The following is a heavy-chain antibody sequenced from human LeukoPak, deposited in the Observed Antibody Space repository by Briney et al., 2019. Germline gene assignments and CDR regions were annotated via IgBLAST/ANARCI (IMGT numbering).Heavy chain of an antibody. CDR2: IYHSGST. CDR1: GHSITNPNW. CDR3: ARDSDFWSGHTN. D-gene: IGHD3-3*01. J-gene: IGHJ4*02. Sequence: PSETLSLTCAVSGHSITNPNWWSWVRQPPGKGLEWIGEIYHSGSTKYNPSLKSRVTISVDTSNNQFSLKLSSVTAADTAVYYCARDSDFWSGHTNWGQGTLVTVSS. V-gene: IGHV4-4*02.